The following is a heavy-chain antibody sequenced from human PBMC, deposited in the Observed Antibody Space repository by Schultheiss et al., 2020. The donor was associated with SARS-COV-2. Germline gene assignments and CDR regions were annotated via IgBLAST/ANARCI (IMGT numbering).Heavy chain of an antibody. CDR2: IRSKAYGGTT. Sequence: GGSLRLSCTASGFTFGDYAMSWVRQAPGKGLEWVGFIRSKAYGGTTEYAASVKGRFTISRDDSKSIAYLQMNSLKTEDTAVYYCTRDRAPYYDILTGGPPIRYGMDVWGQGTTVTVSS. CDR1: GFTFGDYA. V-gene: IGHV3-49*04. D-gene: IGHD3-9*01. CDR3: TRDRAPYYDILTGGPPIRYGMDV. J-gene: IGHJ6*02.